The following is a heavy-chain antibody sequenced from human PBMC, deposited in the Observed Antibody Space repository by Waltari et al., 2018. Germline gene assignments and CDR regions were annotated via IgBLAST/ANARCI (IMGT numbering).Heavy chain of an antibody. D-gene: IGHD1-26*01. V-gene: IGHV3-7*01. CDR2: IDEEGSVT. Sequence: EVQLVESGGGLVQPGGSLRLSCVASTFTLNNYWVSWVRQAPGKGLKWLGNIDEEGSVTNYVSSVKGRFSFSRNNVEKTRYLHRNSLRVEDTAVYYCARDPGSGACDIWGQGAMVTVSS. CDR3: ARDPGSGACDI. CDR1: TFTLNNYW. J-gene: IGHJ3*02.